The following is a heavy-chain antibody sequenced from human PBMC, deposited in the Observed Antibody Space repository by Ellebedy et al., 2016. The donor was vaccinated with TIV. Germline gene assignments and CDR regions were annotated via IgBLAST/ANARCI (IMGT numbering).Heavy chain of an antibody. CDR3: VRDHVWSFDY. J-gene: IGHJ4*02. CDR1: GFISSTYP. D-gene: IGHD2-21*01. V-gene: IGHV3-48*02. CDR2: IRDTGNPV. Sequence: GESLKIPCAASGFISSTYPMNWVRQAPGKGLEWISNIRDTGNPVSNADSVKGRFTVSRDNAKSSLYLQMNSLSDEDTAVYYCVRDHVWSFDYWGQGTLVTVSS.